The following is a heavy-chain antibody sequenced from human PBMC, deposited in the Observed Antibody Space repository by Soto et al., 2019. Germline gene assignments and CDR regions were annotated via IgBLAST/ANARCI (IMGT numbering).Heavy chain of an antibody. CDR1: GGSISSSSYY. CDR2: VFYNGAT. D-gene: IGHD6-19*01. CDR3: ARELRYTAVAGGSGY. V-gene: IGHV4-39*02. Sequence: QLQLQESGPGLVKPSETLSLICTVSGGSISSSSYYWGWIRQPPGKGREWIGTVFYNGATQYNPSLKSRATRSVDTSKNQFSLKLSSVTAADTAVYYCARELRYTAVAGGSGYWGQGTLVTVSS. J-gene: IGHJ4*02.